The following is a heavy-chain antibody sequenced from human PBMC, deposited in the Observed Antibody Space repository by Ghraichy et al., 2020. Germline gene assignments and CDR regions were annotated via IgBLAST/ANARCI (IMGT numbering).Heavy chain of an antibody. J-gene: IGHJ6*02. CDR1: GYTFTSYG. V-gene: IGHV1-18*04. Sequence: ASVKVSCKASGYTFTSYGISWVRQAPGQGLEWMGWISAYNGNTNYAQKLQGRVTMTTDTSTSTAYMELRSLRSDDTAVYYCARESLEDFGVVSYYYGMDVWGQGTTVTVSS. CDR2: ISAYNGNT. D-gene: IGHD3-3*01. CDR3: ARESLEDFGVVSYYYGMDV.